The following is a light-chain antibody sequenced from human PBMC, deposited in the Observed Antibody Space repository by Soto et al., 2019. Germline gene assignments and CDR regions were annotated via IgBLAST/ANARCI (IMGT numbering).Light chain of an antibody. Sequence: EIVMTQSTATLSLSPGARAPLSCRASQSVSRNLAWYQKKPGQAPRILXYEASTRATEIPARFSGSGSRTGLTLTISILQSEDFAVYFCQQYNNWPSITFGQGTRLEI. CDR2: EAS. CDR3: QQYNNWPSIT. CDR1: QSVSRN. V-gene: IGKV3-15*01. J-gene: IGKJ5*01.